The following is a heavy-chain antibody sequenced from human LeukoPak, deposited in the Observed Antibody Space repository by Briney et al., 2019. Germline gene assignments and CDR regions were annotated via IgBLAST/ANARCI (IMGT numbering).Heavy chain of an antibody. D-gene: IGHD3-3*01. CDR3: ARETGITIFGVVPLDV. CDR1: GDSISSGSYS. J-gene: IGHJ6*04. V-gene: IGHV4-30-2*01. Sequence: SETLSLTCAVSGDSISSGSYSWSWIRQPPGKGLEWIGYIYPRGSTYYNPSFKSRVILSLDKSANQFSLKLSCVAAADTAVYYCARETGITIFGVVPLDVWGKGTTVTFSS. CDR2: IYPRGST.